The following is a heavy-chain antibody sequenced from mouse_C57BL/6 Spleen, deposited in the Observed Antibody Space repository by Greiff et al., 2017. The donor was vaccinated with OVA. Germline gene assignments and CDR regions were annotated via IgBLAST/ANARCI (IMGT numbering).Heavy chain of an antibody. CDR2: ILPGSGST. CDR3: GSRDDGYRD. CDR1: GYTFTGYW. J-gene: IGHJ2*01. V-gene: IGHV1-9*01. Sequence: QVQLQQSGAELMKPGASVKLSCKATGYTFTGYWIEWVKQRPGHGLEWIGEILPGSGSTNYNEKFKGKATFTADTTSNTANMQLSSLTTENYAVYYSGSRDDGYRDWGQGTTLTVS. D-gene: IGHD2-3*01.